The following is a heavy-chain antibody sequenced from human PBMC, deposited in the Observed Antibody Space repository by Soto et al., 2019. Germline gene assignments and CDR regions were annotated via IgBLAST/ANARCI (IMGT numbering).Heavy chain of an antibody. CDR1: GGTFGSYA. Sequence: SVKVSCKASGGTFGSYAITCVRRAPGQGLDWLGGIIPILNSPAYAQKFQARSVITADEVTNTAYMELNSLRFDDTAVYYCAREAPYSTSATCPKFYDMDVWGQGTTVTVSS. J-gene: IGHJ6*02. CDR3: AREAPYSTSATCPKFYDMDV. D-gene: IGHD2-2*01. CDR2: IIPILNSP. V-gene: IGHV1-69*13.